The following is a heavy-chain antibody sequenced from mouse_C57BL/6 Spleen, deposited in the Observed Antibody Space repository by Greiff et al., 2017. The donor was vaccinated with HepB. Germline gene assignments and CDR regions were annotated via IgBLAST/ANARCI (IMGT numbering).Heavy chain of an antibody. V-gene: IGHV1-61*01. CDR2: IYPSDSET. CDR3: ARGFYYYGSSLRMDY. CDR1: GYTFTSYW. J-gene: IGHJ4*01. Sequence: QVQLQQPGAELVRPGSSVKLSCKASGYTFTSYWMDWVKQRPGQGLEWIGNIYPSDSETHYNQKFKDKATLTVDKSSSTAYMQLSSLTSEDSAVYYWARGFYYYGSSLRMDYWGQGTSVTVSS. D-gene: IGHD1-1*01.